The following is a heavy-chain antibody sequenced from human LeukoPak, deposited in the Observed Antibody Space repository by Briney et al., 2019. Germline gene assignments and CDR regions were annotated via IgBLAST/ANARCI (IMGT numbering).Heavy chain of an antibody. Sequence: GGSLRLSWAAAGFTFSSYWMHGVRQAPGKGVVWVSRINSDGSSTTYADSVKGRFTISRDNAKNTLYLQMNSLRAEDTAVYYCARDSYYGSGSYYNWGQGTLVTVSS. CDR3: ARDSYYGSGSYYN. D-gene: IGHD3-10*01. J-gene: IGHJ4*02. CDR2: INSDGSST. CDR1: GFTFSSYW. V-gene: IGHV3-74*01.